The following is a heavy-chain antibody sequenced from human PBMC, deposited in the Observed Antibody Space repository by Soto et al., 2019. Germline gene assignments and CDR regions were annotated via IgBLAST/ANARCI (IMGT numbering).Heavy chain of an antibody. CDR3: AKGDTAMAPDY. Sequence: QVQMVETGGGVVQPGRSLRLSCAASGFTFSGYGMHWVRQAPGKGLEWVAVISYDGSNKYYADSVKGRFTISRDNSKNTLYLQMNSLRAEDNAVYYCAKGDTAMAPDYWGQGTLVTVSS. J-gene: IGHJ4*02. V-gene: IGHV3-30*18. CDR2: ISYDGSNK. CDR1: GFTFSGYG. D-gene: IGHD5-18*01.